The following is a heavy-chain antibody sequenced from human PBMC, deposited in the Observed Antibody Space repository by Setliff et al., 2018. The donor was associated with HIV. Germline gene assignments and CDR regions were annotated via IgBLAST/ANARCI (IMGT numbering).Heavy chain of an antibody. Sequence: GASVKVSCKASGYTFTTYSLHWVRQAPGQSLEWMGWINVGNGDTKYSQDLQGRISITRDTSANTAYMELSSLRSDDTAVYFCARGALLAVFDFDHWGQGTQVTVSS. CDR1: GYTFTTYS. CDR2: INVGNGDT. D-gene: IGHD3-10*01. CDR3: ARGALLAVFDFDH. J-gene: IGHJ4*02. V-gene: IGHV1-3*01.